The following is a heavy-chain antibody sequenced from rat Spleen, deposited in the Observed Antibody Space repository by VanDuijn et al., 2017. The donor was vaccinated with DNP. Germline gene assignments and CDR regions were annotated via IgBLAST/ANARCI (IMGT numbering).Heavy chain of an antibody. V-gene: IGHV2S75*01. CDR1: EFSLTTFG. CDR2: IWGHGNT. J-gene: IGHJ4*01. CDR3: TRESWGYVMDA. Sequence: QVQVKESGPGLVQPSQTLSLTCIVSEFSLTTFGVIWVRQSPGKGLEWMGIIWGHGNTDYNSALKSRLSINRDTSKSQVFLKMNSLQTDDTAIYYCTRESWGYVMDAWGQGASVTVSS. D-gene: IGHD1-7*01.